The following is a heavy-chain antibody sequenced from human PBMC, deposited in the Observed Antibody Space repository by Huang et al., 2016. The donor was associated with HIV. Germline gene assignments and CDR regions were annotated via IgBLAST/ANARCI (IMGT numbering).Heavy chain of an antibody. CDR3: VRHRPNYDFWSGYYPYFDD. D-gene: IGHD3-3*01. CDR1: GGSISSSFYY. J-gene: IGHJ4*02. Sequence: QVQLQESGRGLVKPSETLSLTCTVSGGSISSSFYYWGWIRQSPGKGLEWIGSMYYSGSNNYNPSPKSRVTISADTSNSQFSLKLTSVTAADSAVYYCVRHRPNYDFWSGYYPYFDDWGQGTLVTVSS. CDR2: MYYSGSN. V-gene: IGHV4-39*01.